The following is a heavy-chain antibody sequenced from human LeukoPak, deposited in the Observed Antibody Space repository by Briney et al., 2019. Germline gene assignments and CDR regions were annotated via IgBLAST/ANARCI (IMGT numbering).Heavy chain of an antibody. CDR1: GYTFTGYY. V-gene: IGHV1-2*02. D-gene: IGHD2-2*02. CDR3: ARGGGYCSSTSCYTRWFDP. J-gene: IGHJ5*02. CDR2: INPNSGGT. Sequence: ASVKVSCKASGYTFTGYYMHWVRQAPGQGLEWMGWINPNSGGTNYAQKFQGRVTMTRDTSTSTAYMELSRLRSDDTAVYYCARGGGYCSSTSCYTRWFDPWGQGTLVTVSS.